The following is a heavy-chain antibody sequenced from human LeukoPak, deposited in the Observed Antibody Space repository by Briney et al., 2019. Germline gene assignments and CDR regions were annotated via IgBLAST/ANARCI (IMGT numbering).Heavy chain of an antibody. CDR1: GYNFRDYY. CDR2: INPHSGGT. CDR3: ARGDRLFDRTYQAAYEI. D-gene: IGHD2-2*01. V-gene: IGHV1-2*02. J-gene: IGHJ3*01. Sequence: ASVKVSCKASGYNFRDYYIHWVRHAPGQVLEWMGWINPHSGGTRYAPKFQGRVTMSRDTSINTAYMELRRLRSDDTAVFYCARGDRLFDRTYQAAYEIWGQGTRVTVSS.